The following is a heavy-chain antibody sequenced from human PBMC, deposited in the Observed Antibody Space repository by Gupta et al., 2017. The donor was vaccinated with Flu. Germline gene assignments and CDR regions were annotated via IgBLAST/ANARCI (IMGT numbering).Heavy chain of an antibody. CDR2: IKMKSEGETT. CDR1: GSVFSNAW. Sequence: EAQLVESGGDLVKPGGSLRLSCAASGSVFSNAWMSWVRQAPGKGLEWVGRIKMKSEGETTDYAAPVKGRFTISRDDSKNTLYVQMNSLETEDTGVYYCTTRSTTFRSDGNNAMDVWGQGTTVTVSS. J-gene: IGHJ6*02. V-gene: IGHV3-15*01. D-gene: IGHD3-9*01. CDR3: TTRSTTFRSDGNNAMDV.